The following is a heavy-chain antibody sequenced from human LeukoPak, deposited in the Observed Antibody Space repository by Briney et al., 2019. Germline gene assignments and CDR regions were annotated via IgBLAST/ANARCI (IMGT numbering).Heavy chain of an antibody. D-gene: IGHD5-24*01. CDR1: GYAFTTYG. CDR2: ISGHKGTV. CDR3: AIFHVPRGDGYNYYEY. V-gene: IGHV1-18*01. J-gene: IGHJ4*02. Sequence: GASVKVSCKTSGYAFTTYGISWVRQAPGQGPEWMGWISGHKGTVIYAQKLRGRLTITTDMFTTTAYMDLRSLGPDDSVVYYCAIFHVPRGDGYNYYEYWGQGTLVTVSS.